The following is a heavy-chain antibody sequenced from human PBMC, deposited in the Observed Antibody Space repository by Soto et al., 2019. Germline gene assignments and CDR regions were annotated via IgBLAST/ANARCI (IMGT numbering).Heavy chain of an antibody. V-gene: IGHV1-69*12. Sequence: QVQLVQSGAEVKKPGSSVKVSCKASGGTFSSYAISWVRQAPGQGLECMGGIIPIFGTANYAQKFQGRVTITADESTSTAYMELSCLRSEDTAVYYCARAYYCGGDCLDAFDIWGQRTMVTVSS. D-gene: IGHD2-21*02. CDR1: GGTFSSYA. J-gene: IGHJ3*02. CDR3: ARAYYCGGDCLDAFDI. CDR2: IIPIFGTA.